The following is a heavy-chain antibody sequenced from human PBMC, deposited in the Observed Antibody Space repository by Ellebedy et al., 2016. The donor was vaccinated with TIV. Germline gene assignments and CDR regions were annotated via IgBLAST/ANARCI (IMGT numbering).Heavy chain of an antibody. D-gene: IGHD6-19*01. J-gene: IGHJ4*02. CDR3: ARDPREWLVRGYFDC. V-gene: IGHV3-23*01. CDR1: GFTFSSYA. CDR2: ISGSGGST. Sequence: PGGSLRLSCAASGFTFSSYAMSWVRQAPGKGLEWVSAISGSGGSTYHADSVKGRFTITRDNSKNTLDLQMNSLRAEDTAVYYCARDPREWLVRGYFDCWGQGTLVTVSS.